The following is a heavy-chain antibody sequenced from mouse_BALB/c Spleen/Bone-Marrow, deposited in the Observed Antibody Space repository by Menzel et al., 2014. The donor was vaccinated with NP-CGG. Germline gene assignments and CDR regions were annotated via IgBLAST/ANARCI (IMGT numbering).Heavy chain of an antibody. V-gene: IGHV14-3*02. J-gene: IGHJ3*01. Sequence: EVMLVESGAELVKPGASVKLSCTASGFTIKDTYMHWVKQRPEQGLEWIGRIDPANGNTKYDPKFQGKATITADTSSNTAYLQLSSLTSEDTAVYYCASYYYGSSRFAYWGQGTLVTVSA. CDR1: GFTIKDTY. D-gene: IGHD1-1*01. CDR2: IDPANGNT. CDR3: ASYYYGSSRFAY.